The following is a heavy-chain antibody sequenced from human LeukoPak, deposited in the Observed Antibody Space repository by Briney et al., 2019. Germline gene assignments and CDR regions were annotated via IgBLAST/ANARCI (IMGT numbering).Heavy chain of an antibody. CDR3: ARYRGGGYDY. J-gene: IGHJ4*02. Sequence: GGSLRLSCAASGFTFSSYSMNWVRQAPGKGLEWVSSISSSSSYMYYVDSVKGRFTISRDNAKNSLYLQMNSLRAEDTAVYYCARYRGGGYDYWGQGTLVTVSS. V-gene: IGHV3-21*01. CDR1: GFTFSSYS. D-gene: IGHD1-26*01. CDR2: ISSSSSYM.